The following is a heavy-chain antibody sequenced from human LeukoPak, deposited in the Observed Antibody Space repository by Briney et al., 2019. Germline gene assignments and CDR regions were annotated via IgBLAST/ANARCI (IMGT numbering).Heavy chain of an antibody. V-gene: IGHV1-46*01. D-gene: IGHD1-26*01. J-gene: IGHJ4*02. CDR2: INPSGGST. CDR3: ARDQGRIVGATGPGDYFDY. Sequence: ASVNLSCKASGYTFTSYYMHWVRQAPGQGLEWMGIINPSGGSTSYAQNFQGRVTMTRDTSTSTVYMELSSLRSEDMAVYYRARDQGRIVGATGPGDYFDYWGQGTLVTVSS. CDR1: GYTFTSYY.